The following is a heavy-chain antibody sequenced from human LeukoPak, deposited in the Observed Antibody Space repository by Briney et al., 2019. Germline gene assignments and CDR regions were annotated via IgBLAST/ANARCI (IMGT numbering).Heavy chain of an antibody. CDR3: ARDYTSIAAGSGY. Sequence: GGSLRLSCAASGFTFSDYYMSWISQAPGKGPERVSYISSSGSTIYYADSLKSRFTISMDNAKNSFYLQMNSLSAEDTAVYYCARDYTSIAAGSGYWGQGTLVTVSS. CDR1: GFTFSDYY. CDR2: ISSSGSTI. V-gene: IGHV3-11*04. J-gene: IGHJ4*02. D-gene: IGHD6-6*01.